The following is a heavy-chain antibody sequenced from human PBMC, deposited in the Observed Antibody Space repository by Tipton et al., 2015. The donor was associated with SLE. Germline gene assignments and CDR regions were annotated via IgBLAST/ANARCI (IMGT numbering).Heavy chain of an antibody. J-gene: IGHJ4*02. CDR3: ATEGPHGYGAPSY. D-gene: IGHD4/OR15-4a*01. Sequence: TLSLTCTVSSGSISGGDYYWSWTRQPPGKGLEWIGYIYYSGSTYYNPSLKSRVTISADTSKNQFSLKLTSVTAADTAVYYCATEGPHGYGAPSYWGQGTLVTVSS. V-gene: IGHV4-30-4*01. CDR2: IYYSGST. CDR1: SGSISGGDYY.